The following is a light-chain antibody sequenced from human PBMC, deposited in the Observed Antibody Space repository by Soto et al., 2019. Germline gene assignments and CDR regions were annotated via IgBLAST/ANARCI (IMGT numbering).Light chain of an antibody. Sequence: QSALTQPASVSGSPGQSITISCTGTSSDVGSYNLVSWYQQHPGKAPKLMIYEVSKRPSGVSNRFSGSKSANTASLTISGLQAEDEADYYCCSYAGSGTSVVFGGGTKVTVL. CDR3: CSYAGSGTSVV. J-gene: IGLJ2*01. V-gene: IGLV2-23*02. CDR2: EVS. CDR1: SSDVGSYNL.